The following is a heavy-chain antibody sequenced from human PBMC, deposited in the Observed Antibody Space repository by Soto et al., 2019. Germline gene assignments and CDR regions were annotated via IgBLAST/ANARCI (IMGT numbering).Heavy chain of an antibody. D-gene: IGHD4-17*01. J-gene: IGHJ6*02. CDR2: IIPIFGTA. CDR1: GGTFSSYA. V-gene: IGHV1-69*13. Sequence: SVKVSCKASGGTFSSYAISWVRQAPGQGLEWMGGIIPIFGTANYAQKFQGRVTITADESTSTAYMELSSLRSEDTAVYYCARDHRLRPTLYYYNGMDVCGQGTTVTVSS. CDR3: ARDHRLRPTLYYYNGMDV.